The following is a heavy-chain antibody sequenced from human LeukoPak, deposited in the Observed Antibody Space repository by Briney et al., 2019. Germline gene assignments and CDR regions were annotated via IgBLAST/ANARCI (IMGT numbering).Heavy chain of an antibody. J-gene: IGHJ6*03. CDR2: IKQDGSEK. D-gene: IGHD3-22*01. Sequence: GGSLRLSCAASGFTFSSYWMSWVRQAPGKGLEWVANIKQDGSEKYYVDSVKGRFTISRDNAKNSLYLQMNSLRAEDTAVYYCARESGYYGAPYYYYYYMDVWGKGTTVTISS. CDR1: GFTFSSYW. CDR3: ARESGYYGAPYYYYYYMDV. V-gene: IGHV3-7*01.